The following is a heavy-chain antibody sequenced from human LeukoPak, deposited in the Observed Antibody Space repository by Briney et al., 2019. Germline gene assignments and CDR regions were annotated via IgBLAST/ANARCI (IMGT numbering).Heavy chain of an antibody. Sequence: LRLSCAASGFTFSDYYMSWIRQPPGKGLEWIGYIYYSGSTNYNPSLKSRVTISVDTSKNQFSLKLSSVTAADTAVYYCATYSGSLPPDAFDIWGQGTMVTVSS. CDR2: IYYSGST. V-gene: IGHV4-59*01. CDR3: ATYSGSLPPDAFDI. J-gene: IGHJ3*02. CDR1: GFTFSDYY. D-gene: IGHD1-26*01.